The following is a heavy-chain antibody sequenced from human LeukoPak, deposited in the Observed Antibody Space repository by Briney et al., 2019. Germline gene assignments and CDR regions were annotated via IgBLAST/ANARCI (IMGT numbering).Heavy chain of an antibody. Sequence: GGSLRLSCAASGFTFSSYAMSWVRQAPGKGLEWVSAISGSGGSTYYADSVKGRFTISRDNSKNTLYLQMNSLRAEDTAVYYCAKDYHGNGSGSYVDYWGQGTLVTVSS. J-gene: IGHJ4*02. CDR3: AKDYHGNGSGSYVDY. V-gene: IGHV3-23*01. CDR2: ISGSGGST. CDR1: GFTFSSYA. D-gene: IGHD3-10*01.